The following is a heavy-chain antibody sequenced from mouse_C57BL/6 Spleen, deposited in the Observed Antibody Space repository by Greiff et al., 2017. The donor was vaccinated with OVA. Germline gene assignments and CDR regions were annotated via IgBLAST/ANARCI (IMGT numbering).Heavy chain of an antibody. CDR2: ISDGGSYT. CDR3: ARAGYSNYFDY. Sequence: EVKVVDSGGGLVKPGGSLKLSCAASGFTFSSYAMSWVRQTPEKRLEWVATISDGGSYTYYPDNVKGRFTISRDNAKNNLYLQMSHLKSEDTAMYYCARAGYSNYFDYWGQGTTLTVSS. CDR1: GFTFSSYA. D-gene: IGHD2-5*01. J-gene: IGHJ2*01. V-gene: IGHV5-4*03.